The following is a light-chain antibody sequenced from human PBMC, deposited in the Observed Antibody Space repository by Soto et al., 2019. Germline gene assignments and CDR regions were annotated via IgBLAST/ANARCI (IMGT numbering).Light chain of an antibody. Sequence: QSVLTQPASVSGSPGQSITISCTGTISDVGGYNLVSWYQQHPGKVPKLLVSEGTKRPSGVSDRFSVSKSGNTASLTISGLQAEDEADYYCCAYAGSPLVFGTGTKLTVL. J-gene: IGLJ1*01. CDR1: ISDVGGYNL. CDR3: CAYAGSPLV. CDR2: EGT. V-gene: IGLV2-23*01.